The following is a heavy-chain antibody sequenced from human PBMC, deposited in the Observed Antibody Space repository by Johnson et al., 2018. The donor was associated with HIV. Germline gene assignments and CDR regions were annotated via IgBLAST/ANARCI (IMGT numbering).Heavy chain of an antibody. Sequence: QMQLVESGGGLVKPGGSLRVSCAASGFTFRDYHMSWIRQAPGKGVEWLSYISGSGSIIYYADSVKGQVPIPRANAKNSLYLQMNSLRAEATAVYYCAKGRSPRIQLRTWAFDIWGQGTMVIVSS. CDR3: AKGRSPRIQLRTWAFDI. CDR1: GFTFRDYH. CDR2: ISGSGSII. D-gene: IGHD5-18*01. V-gene: IGHV3-11*04. J-gene: IGHJ3*02.